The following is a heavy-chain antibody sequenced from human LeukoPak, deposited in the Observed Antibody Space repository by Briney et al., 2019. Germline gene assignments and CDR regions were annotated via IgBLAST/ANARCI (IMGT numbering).Heavy chain of an antibody. CDR1: GFTFSSYE. D-gene: IGHD3-3*01. Sequence: GGSLRLSCAASGFTFSSYEMNWVRQAPGEGLEWVSYISSSASTIYYADSVKGRFTISRDNAKNSLYLQMNSLRAEDTAVYYCARESVLDYDFWSGYYTGLGYFDYWGQGTLVTVSS. CDR3: ARESVLDYDFWSGYYTGLGYFDY. CDR2: ISSSASTI. J-gene: IGHJ4*02. V-gene: IGHV3-48*03.